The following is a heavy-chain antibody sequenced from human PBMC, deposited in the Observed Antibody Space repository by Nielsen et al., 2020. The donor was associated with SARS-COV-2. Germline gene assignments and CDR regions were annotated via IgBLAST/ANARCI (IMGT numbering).Heavy chain of an antibody. V-gene: IGHV4-4*02. CDR3: ARGDLVVVPSPILGLGPFFYYFYLDV. CDR1: GGSVSSNDW. J-gene: IGHJ6*03. D-gene: IGHD2-2*01. Sequence: SETLSLTCAVSGGSVSSNDWWTWVRQSPGQGLAWIGEVSHSGSINYNPSLKSRVTLSMDKSKRQFSLRLTSVSAADTAVYFCARGDLVVVPSPILGLGPFFYYFYLDVWGKGTTVIVSS. CDR2: VSHSGSI.